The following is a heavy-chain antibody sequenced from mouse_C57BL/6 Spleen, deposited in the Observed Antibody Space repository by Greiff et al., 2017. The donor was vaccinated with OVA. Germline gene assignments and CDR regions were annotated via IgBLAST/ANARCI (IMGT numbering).Heavy chain of an antibody. J-gene: IGHJ4*01. D-gene: IGHD1-1*01. CDR2: IDPETGGT. CDR1: GYTFTDYE. V-gene: IGHV1-15*01. CDR3: TRPHYYGSSWGY. Sequence: VKLMESGAELVRPGASVTLSCKASGYTFTDYEMHWVKQTPVHGLEWIGAIDPETGGTAYNQKFKGKAILTADKSSSTAYMELRSLTSEDSAVYYCTRPHYYGSSWGYWGQGTSVTVSS.